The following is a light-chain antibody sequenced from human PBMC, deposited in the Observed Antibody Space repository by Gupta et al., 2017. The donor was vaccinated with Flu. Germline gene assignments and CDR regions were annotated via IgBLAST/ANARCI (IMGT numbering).Light chain of an antibody. V-gene: IGKV3-11*01. Sequence: EIVLTQSPATLSLSPGERATLSCRASQSVSSYLAWYQQKPGQAPRLLIYDASNRATGITARFSGSGGGTDFTLTISSRDPEDFAVYYCQQRSNWPPLFAFGHGTKVDIK. J-gene: IGKJ3*01. CDR3: QQRSNWPPLFA. CDR1: QSVSSY. CDR2: DAS.